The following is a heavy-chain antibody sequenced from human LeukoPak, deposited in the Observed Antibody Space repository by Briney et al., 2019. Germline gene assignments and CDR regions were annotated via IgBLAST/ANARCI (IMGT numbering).Heavy chain of an antibody. CDR3: ARARGGVRGVLAFDY. CDR2: INPNSGGT. Sequence: ASVKVSCKASGYTFTGYYMHWVRQAPGQGLEWMGRINPNSGGTNHAQKFQGRVTMTRDTSISTAYMELSRLRSDDTAVYYCARARGGVRGVLAFDYWGQGTLVTVSS. CDR1: GYTFTGYY. D-gene: IGHD3-10*01. J-gene: IGHJ4*02. V-gene: IGHV1-2*06.